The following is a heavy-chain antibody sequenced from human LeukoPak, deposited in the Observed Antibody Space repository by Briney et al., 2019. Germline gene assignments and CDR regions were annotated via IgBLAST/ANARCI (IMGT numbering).Heavy chain of an antibody. Sequence: GGSPRLSCAASGFTFSNAWMSWVRQAPGKGLEWVGRIKSKTDGGTTDYAAPVKGRFTISRDDSKNTLYLQMNSLKTEDTAVYYCTTQTDRAYGSGSPWDYYYYYYMDVWGKGTTVTVSS. D-gene: IGHD3-10*01. V-gene: IGHV3-15*01. CDR2: IKSKTDGGTT. CDR1: GFTFSNAW. J-gene: IGHJ6*03. CDR3: TTQTDRAYGSGSPWDYYYYYYMDV.